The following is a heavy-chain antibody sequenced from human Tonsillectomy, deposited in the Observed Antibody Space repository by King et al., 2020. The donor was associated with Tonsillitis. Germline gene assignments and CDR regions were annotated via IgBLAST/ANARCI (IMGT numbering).Heavy chain of an antibody. V-gene: IGHV3-7*03. Sequence: VQLVESGGGLVQPGGSLRLSCAASGFTFSRYWMTWVRQAPGKGLEWVATIRQDGSEKYYVDSVKGRFTVSRDNAKNSLFLQMDSLRAEDTAVYYCATDTYGSFDYWGQGTLVTVSS. CDR1: GFTFSRYW. J-gene: IGHJ4*02. D-gene: IGHD3-10*01. CDR2: IRQDGSEK. CDR3: ATDTYGSFDY.